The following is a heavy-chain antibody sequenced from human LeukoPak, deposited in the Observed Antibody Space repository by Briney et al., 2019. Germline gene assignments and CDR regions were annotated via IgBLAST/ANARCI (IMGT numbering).Heavy chain of an antibody. CDR2: IYYSGST. Sequence: PSETLSLTCTVSGGSISSYYWSWIRQPPGKGLEWIGYIYYSGSTNYNPSLKSRVTISVDTSKNQFSLKLSSVTAADTAVYYCARRGGDYGEDYFDYWGQGTLVTVSS. CDR1: GGSISSYY. CDR3: ARRGGDYGEDYFDY. J-gene: IGHJ4*02. V-gene: IGHV4-59*08. D-gene: IGHD4-17*01.